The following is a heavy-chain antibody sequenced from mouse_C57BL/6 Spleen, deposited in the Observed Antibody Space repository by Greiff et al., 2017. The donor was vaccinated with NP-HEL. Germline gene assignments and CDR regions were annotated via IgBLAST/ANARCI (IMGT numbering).Heavy chain of an antibody. CDR3: ARSGITTVVAPWDY. V-gene: IGHV1-26*01. J-gene: IGHJ4*01. D-gene: IGHD1-1*01. Sequence: VQLQQSGAELVKPGASVKISCKASGYAFSSYWMNWVKQRPGKSLEWIGDINPNNGGTSYNQKFKGKATLTVDKSSSTAYMELRSLTSEDSAVYYCARSGITTVVAPWDYWGQGTSVTVSS. CDR1: GYAFSSYW. CDR2: INPNNGGT.